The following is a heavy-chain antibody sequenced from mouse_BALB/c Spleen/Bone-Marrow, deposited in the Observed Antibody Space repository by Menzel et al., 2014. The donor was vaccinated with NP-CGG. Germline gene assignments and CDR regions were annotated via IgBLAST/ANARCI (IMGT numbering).Heavy chain of an antibody. CDR2: INPSSGYT. CDR1: GSTFTNYT. J-gene: IGHJ4*01. D-gene: IGHD1-1*01. V-gene: IGHV1-4*01. CDR3: ARGHYGSSYSAVDY. Sequence: LVESGAELARPGASVQMSCKASGSTFTNYTMHWIKQRPGQGLEWIGYINPSSGYTNYNQKFKVKATLTADKSSSTACMQLSSLTSEASAVYYCARGHYGSSYSAVDYWGQGTSVTVSS.